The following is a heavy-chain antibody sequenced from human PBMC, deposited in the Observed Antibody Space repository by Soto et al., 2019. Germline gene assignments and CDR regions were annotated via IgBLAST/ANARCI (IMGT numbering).Heavy chain of an antibody. V-gene: IGHV4-30-4*01. J-gene: IGHJ3*02. CDR1: GGSISSGGYY. D-gene: IGHD4-17*01. Sequence: SETLSLTCTVSGGSISSGGYYWSWIRQPPGKGLEWIGYIYYSGSTYYNPSLKSRVTISVDTSKNQFSLKLSSVTAADTAVYYCARESPPPTTVTTAWAFDIWGQGTMVTVS. CDR3: ARESPPPTTVTTAWAFDI. CDR2: IYYSGST.